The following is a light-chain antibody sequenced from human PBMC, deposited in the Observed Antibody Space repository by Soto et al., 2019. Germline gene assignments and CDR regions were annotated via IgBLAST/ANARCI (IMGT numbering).Light chain of an antibody. CDR1: QSVSSTY. CDR2: DAS. J-gene: IGKJ5*01. Sequence: EIVLTQSPGTLSLSPGERATLSCRASQSVSSTYLAWYQQKPGQAPRLLIYDASSRATGIPDRFSGSGCGTDFPLTISRLEPEDFAVYCRQQRSSWITFGQGTRLEIK. V-gene: IGKV3D-20*02. CDR3: QQRSSWIT.